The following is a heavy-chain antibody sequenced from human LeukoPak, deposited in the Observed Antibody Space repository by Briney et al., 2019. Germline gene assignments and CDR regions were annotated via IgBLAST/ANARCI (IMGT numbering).Heavy chain of an antibody. V-gene: IGHV3-30-3*01. CDR3: ARDPPDYYGIDV. CDR2: ISNDGSNK. CDR1: GFTFSSYA. Sequence: GRSPRLSCAASGFTFSSYAMHWVRQAPGKGLEWVAAISNDGSNKYYADSVKGRFTISRDNSKNTLYLQMNSLRAEDTAVYYCARDPPDYYGIDVWGQGTTITVSS. J-gene: IGHJ6*02.